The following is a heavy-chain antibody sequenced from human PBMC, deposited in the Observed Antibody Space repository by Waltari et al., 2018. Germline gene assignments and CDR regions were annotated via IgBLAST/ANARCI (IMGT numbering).Heavy chain of an antibody. D-gene: IGHD1-20*01. CDR1: GYSLSSGYY. Sequence: QVQLQESGPGLVKPSETLSLTCAVSGYSLSSGYYWGWIPQPPGKGLEWIGSIYHSGSTYYNPSLKSRVTISVDTSKNQFSLKLSSVTAADTAVYYCARSPPWGNNWNDVGTFDYWGQGTLVTVSS. V-gene: IGHV4-38-2*01. CDR3: ARSPPWGNNWNDVGTFDY. J-gene: IGHJ4*02. CDR2: IYHSGST.